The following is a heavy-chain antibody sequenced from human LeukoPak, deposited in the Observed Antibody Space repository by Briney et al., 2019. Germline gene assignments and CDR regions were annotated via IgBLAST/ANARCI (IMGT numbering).Heavy chain of an antibody. J-gene: IGHJ4*02. Sequence: PGGSLRLSCAASGFTFSNYAMHRVRQAPGKGLEWVAVISYDGNNKYYTDSVKGRFTISRDNSKNTLYLQMNSLRAEDTAVYYCARDPTDVLRYFDWLLGYFDYWGQGTLVTVSS. CDR1: GFTFSNYA. CDR2: ISYDGNNK. V-gene: IGHV3-30-3*01. CDR3: ARDPTDVLRYFDWLLGYFDY. D-gene: IGHD3-9*01.